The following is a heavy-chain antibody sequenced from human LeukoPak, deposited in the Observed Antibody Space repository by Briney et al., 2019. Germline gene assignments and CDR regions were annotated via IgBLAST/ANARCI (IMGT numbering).Heavy chain of an antibody. CDR3: TRDQRQISFDY. Sequence: GASVKVSCKASGYTFTTYSMNWVRQSPGHQLEWMGWFDTNTGNPTYARGFTGRFVFSLDTSVSTAYLQISSLEAEDTAFYYCTRDQRQISFDYWGQGTLVTVSS. J-gene: IGHJ4*02. CDR1: GYTFTTYS. CDR2: FDTNTGNP. D-gene: IGHD3-3*01. V-gene: IGHV7-4-1*02.